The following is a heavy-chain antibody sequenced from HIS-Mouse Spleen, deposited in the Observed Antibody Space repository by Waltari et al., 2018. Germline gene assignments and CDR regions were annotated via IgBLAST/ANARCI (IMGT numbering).Heavy chain of an antibody. J-gene: IGHJ4*02. V-gene: IGHV3-30*18. Sequence: QVQLVESGGGVVQPGRSLRLSCAASGFTFSSYGMHWVRQAPGKGLEWVAVISYDGSNKYYADSVKGRFTISRDNSKNTLYLQMNSLRVEDTAVYYCAKDKHHAFDYWGQGTLVTVSS. CDR3: AKDKHHAFDY. CDR1: GFTFSSYG. CDR2: ISYDGSNK.